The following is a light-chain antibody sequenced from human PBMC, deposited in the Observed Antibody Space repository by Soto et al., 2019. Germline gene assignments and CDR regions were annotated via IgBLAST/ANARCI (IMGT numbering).Light chain of an antibody. CDR1: QSVSIY. V-gene: IGKV3-11*01. Sequence: EIVLTQSPATLSLSPGERATLSCRASQSVSIYLAWYQQKPGQAPRLLIYDASNRVIGIPARFSGSGSGTDFSLTISSLEPEDFAVYYCQQRSSWPITFGGGTKVEIK. CDR3: QQRSSWPIT. J-gene: IGKJ4*01. CDR2: DAS.